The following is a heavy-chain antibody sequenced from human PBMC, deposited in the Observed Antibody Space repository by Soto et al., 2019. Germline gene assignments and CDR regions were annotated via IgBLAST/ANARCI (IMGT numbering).Heavy chain of an antibody. Sequence: SETLSLTCTVSGGSISSYYWSWIRQPPGKGLEWIGYIYYSGSTNYNPSLKSRVTISVDTSKNQFSLKLSSVTAADTAVYYCARHLYGSKDVWGQGTTVTISS. CDR1: GGSISSYY. CDR2: IYYSGST. J-gene: IGHJ6*02. V-gene: IGHV4-59*01. CDR3: ARHLYGSKDV. D-gene: IGHD3-10*01.